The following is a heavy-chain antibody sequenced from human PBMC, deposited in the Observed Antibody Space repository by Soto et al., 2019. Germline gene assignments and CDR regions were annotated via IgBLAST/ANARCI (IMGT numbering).Heavy chain of an antibody. CDR2: ISSSGSTI. Sequence: XGSLRLTFAASGFTFSSYDMNWVRQAPGKGLEWVSYISSSGSTIYYADSVKGRFTISRDNAKNSLYLQMNSLRAEDTAVYYCARGSRAFDIWGQGTMVTVSS. J-gene: IGHJ3*02. V-gene: IGHV3-48*03. CDR3: ARGSRAFDI. CDR1: GFTFSSYD.